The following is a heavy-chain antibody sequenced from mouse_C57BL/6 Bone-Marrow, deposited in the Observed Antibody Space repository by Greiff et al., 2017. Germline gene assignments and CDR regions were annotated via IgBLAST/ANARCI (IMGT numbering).Heavy chain of an antibody. CDR3: ARRRLGGDYYAMDY. Sequence: QVQLQQPGAELVLPGASVKLSCKASGYTFTSYWMHWVKQRPGQGLEWIGEIDPSDSYTNYNQKFKGKSTLTVDKSSSTAYMQLSSLTSEDSAVYCCARRRLGGDYYAMDYWGQGTSVTVSS. D-gene: IGHD4-1*01. V-gene: IGHV1-69*01. CDR1: GYTFTSYW. CDR2: IDPSDSYT. J-gene: IGHJ4*01.